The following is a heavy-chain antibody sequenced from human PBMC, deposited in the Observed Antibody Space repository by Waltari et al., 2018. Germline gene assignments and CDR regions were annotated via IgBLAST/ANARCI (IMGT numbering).Heavy chain of an antibody. CDR2: IYPGDSDT. V-gene: IGHV5-51*03. CDR1: GYSFTSYW. CDR3: ARRSAFWSKGEDY. Sequence: EVQLVQSGAEVTKPGESLTLSWKGSGYSFTSYWIGWVRQMPGKGLEWMGIIYPGDSDTRYSPSFQGQVTISADKSISTAYLQWSSLKASDTAMYYCARRSAFWSKGEDYWGQGTLVTVSS. D-gene: IGHD3-3*01. J-gene: IGHJ4*02.